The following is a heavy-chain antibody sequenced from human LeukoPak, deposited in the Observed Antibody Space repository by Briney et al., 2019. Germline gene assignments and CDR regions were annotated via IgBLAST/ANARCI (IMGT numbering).Heavy chain of an antibody. CDR1: GGSISSSNW. CDR2: IYHSGST. J-gene: IGHJ6*02. V-gene: IGHV4-4*02. D-gene: IGHD3-10*01. Sequence: NPSETLSLTCAVSGGSISSSNWWSWVRQPPGKGLEWIGEIYHSGSTNYNPSLKSRVTISVDKSKNQFSLKLSSVTAADTAVYYCARLLASYDYYYYYGMDVWGQGTTVTVSS. CDR3: ARLLASYDYYYYYGMDV.